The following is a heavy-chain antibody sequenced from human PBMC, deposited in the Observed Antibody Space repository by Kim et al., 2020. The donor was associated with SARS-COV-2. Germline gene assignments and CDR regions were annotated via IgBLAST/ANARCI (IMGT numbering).Heavy chain of an antibody. V-gene: IGHV1-18*04. CDR2: ISGYNGEA. J-gene: IGHJ4*02. D-gene: IGHD2-15*01. CDR1: GYNLATYG. CDR3: VRDEKRSCSGDNCPGYFVY. Sequence: ASVKVSCKASGYNLATYGISWVRQAPGQGLEWIALISGYNGEANHAQGPQGRVTVTTDPSANTAIMELRSLRSDDTAVYYCVRDEKRSCSGDNCPGYFVYVGQGTLVTVCS.